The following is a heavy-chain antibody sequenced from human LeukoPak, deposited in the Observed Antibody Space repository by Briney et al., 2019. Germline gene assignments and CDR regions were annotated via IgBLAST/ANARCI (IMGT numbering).Heavy chain of an antibody. CDR2: IYYSGGT. CDR3: ARTGYCSSKYCDYYGMDV. V-gene: IGHV4-59*01. J-gene: IGHJ6*02. Sequence: SETLSLTCAISGDSISNYYWSWLRQPPGRGLEWIGYIYYSGGTDYNPSLKSRVSISVDTSKTHFSLKLTSVTAADTAVYYCARTGYCSSKYCDYYGMDVWGQGTTVIVSS. CDR1: GDSISNYY. D-gene: IGHD6-13*01.